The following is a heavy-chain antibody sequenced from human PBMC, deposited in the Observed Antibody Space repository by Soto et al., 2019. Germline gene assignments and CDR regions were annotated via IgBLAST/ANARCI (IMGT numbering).Heavy chain of an antibody. J-gene: IGHJ5*02. D-gene: IGHD2-8*01. CDR1: GGSFSGYC. CDR3: ARDRVGVLMVYAMGPSNWFDP. CDR2: INHSGST. Sequence: SAPPSLTCTVYGGSFSGYCWSWIRPPPGKGLEWIGEINHSGSTNYNPSLKSRVTISVDTSKNQFSLKLSSVTAADTAVYYCARDRVGVLMVYAMGPSNWFDPWGQGTLVTV. V-gene: IGHV4-34*01.